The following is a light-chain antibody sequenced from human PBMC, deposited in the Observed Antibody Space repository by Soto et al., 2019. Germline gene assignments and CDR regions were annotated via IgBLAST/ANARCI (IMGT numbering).Light chain of an antibody. CDR3: QVCDSSSDHVV. CDR2: YDS. CDR1: KIGSKS. Sequence: SYELTQPPSVSVAPGKTARITCGGNKIGSKSVHWYQQKPGQAPVLVIYYDSDRPSGIPERFSGSNSGNTATLTISGVEAGDEADYYCQVCDSSSDHVVFGGGTKLTVL. V-gene: IGLV3-21*04. J-gene: IGLJ2*01.